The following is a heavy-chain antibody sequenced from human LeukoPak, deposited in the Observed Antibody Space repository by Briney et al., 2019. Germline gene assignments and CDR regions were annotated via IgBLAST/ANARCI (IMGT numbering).Heavy chain of an antibody. D-gene: IGHD3-3*01. CDR1: GGSISSYY. J-gene: IGHJ4*02. CDR3: ARGVPEYYDFWSGYFYYFDY. Sequence: PSETLSLTCTVSGGSISSYYWSWIRQPPGKGLEWIGYIHYSGSNNYKPSLKSPVSISVDTSKNQFSLKLTSVTAADTAVYYCARGVPEYYDFWSGYFYYFDYWGQGTLVTVSS. CDR2: IHYSGSN. V-gene: IGHV4-59*01.